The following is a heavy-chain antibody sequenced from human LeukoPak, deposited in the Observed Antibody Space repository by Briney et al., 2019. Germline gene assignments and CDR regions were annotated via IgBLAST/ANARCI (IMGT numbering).Heavy chain of an antibody. CDR3: AREGTVAGNWYFDL. D-gene: IGHD6-19*01. V-gene: IGHV4-61*01. J-gene: IGHJ2*01. CDR1: GYSISRGYY. CDR2: IYYSGRT. Sequence: SETLSLTCTVSGYSISRGYYWGWIRQPPGKGLEWIGYIYYSGRTNYNPSLKSRVTISVDTSKNQFSLKLSSVTAADTAVYYCAREGTVAGNWYFDLWGRGTLVTVSS.